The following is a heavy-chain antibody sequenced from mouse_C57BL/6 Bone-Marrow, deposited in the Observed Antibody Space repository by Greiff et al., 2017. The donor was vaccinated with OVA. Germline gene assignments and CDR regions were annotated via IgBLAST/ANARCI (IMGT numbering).Heavy chain of an antibody. CDR1: GFTFSDYY. V-gene: IGHV5-12*01. CDR3: ARESTMVTPFAY. Sequence: DVKLVESGGGLVQPGGSLKLSCAASGFTFSDYYMYWVRQTPEKRLEWVAYISNGGGSTYYPDTVKGRFTISRDNAKNTLYLQMSRLKSEDTAMYYCARESTMVTPFAYWGQGTLVTVSA. CDR2: ISNGGGST. J-gene: IGHJ3*01. D-gene: IGHD2-2*01.